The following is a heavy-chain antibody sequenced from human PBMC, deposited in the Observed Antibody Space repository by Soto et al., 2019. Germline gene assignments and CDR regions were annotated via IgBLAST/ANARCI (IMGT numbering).Heavy chain of an antibody. J-gene: IGHJ2*01. D-gene: IGHD1-26*01. CDR1: GGSFSGYY. Sequence: SETLSLTCAVYGGSFSGYYWSWIRQPPGKGLEWIGEINHSGSTNYNPSLKSRVTISVDTSKNQFSLKLSSVTAADTAVYYCATEGGGEIVVFDLWGRGTLVTVSS. V-gene: IGHV4-34*01. CDR3: ATEGGGEIVVFDL. CDR2: INHSGST.